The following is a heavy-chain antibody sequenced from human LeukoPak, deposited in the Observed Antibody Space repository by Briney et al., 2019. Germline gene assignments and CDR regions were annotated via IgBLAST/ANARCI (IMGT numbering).Heavy chain of an antibody. CDR2: TGSSTI. Sequence: GGSLRLSCTTSQFTFRNYEVNWVRQAPGKGLEWISFTGSSTIQYADSVTGRFTISRDNAKNSLYLQMNTLRAEDTAVYYCARDLHYYVAMDVWGQGTTVTVSS. CDR3: ARDLHYYVAMDV. J-gene: IGHJ6*02. CDR1: QFTFRNYE. V-gene: IGHV3-48*03. D-gene: IGHD3-10*02.